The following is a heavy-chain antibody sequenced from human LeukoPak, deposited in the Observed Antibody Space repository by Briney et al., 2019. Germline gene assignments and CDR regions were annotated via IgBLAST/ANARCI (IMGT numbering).Heavy chain of an antibody. V-gene: IGHV4-38-2*01. D-gene: IGHD1-1*01. CDR3: ARNVTAGYFDY. Sequence: SETLSLTCAVSGYPISSGYYWGWIRQPPEKGLEWIATIYHNWGIYFNPSLKSRVTISLDTSKNQFSLKLTSVTAADTAMYYCARNVTAGYFDYWGQGILVTVSS. J-gene: IGHJ4*02. CDR1: GYPISSGYY. CDR2: IYHNWGI.